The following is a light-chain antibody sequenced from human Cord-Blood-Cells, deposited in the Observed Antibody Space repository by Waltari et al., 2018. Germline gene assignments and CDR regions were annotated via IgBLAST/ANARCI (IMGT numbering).Light chain of an antibody. CDR3: SSYTSSSTLVV. Sequence: QSALTQPASVSRSPGQSITISCTGTSSDVGGYNTVSWYQQHPGKAPKLMIYDVSNRPSGVSNRFSGSKSGNTASLTISGLQAEDEADYYCSSYTSSSTLVVFGGGTKLTVL. CDR1: SSDVGGYNT. CDR2: DVS. V-gene: IGLV2-14*01. J-gene: IGLJ2*01.